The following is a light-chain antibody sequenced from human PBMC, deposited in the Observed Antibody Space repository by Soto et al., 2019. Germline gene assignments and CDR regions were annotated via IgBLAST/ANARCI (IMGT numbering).Light chain of an antibody. CDR2: EVS. J-gene: IGLJ1*01. V-gene: IGLV2-14*01. CDR1: SSDVGGYIY. Sequence: QSALTQPASVSGSPGQAITISCTGTSSDVGGYIYVSWYRQHPGKAPKPIIYEVSNRPSGVSNRFSGSKSGNTASLTISGLQAEDEADYYCSSYTSTTTLVFGTGTKLTVL. CDR3: SSYTSTTTLV.